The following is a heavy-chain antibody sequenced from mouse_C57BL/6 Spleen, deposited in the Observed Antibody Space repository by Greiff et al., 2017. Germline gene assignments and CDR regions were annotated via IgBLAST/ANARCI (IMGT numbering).Heavy chain of an antibody. J-gene: IGHJ1*03. V-gene: IGHV1-55*01. CDR3: ARHYDGSSYWYFDV. CDR2: IYPGSGST. Sequence: QVQLQQPGAELVKPGASVTMSCKASGYTFTSYWITWVKQRPGQGLEWIGDIYPGSGSTNYNEKFKSKATLTVDASSSTAYMQLSSLTSEDSAVYYCARHYDGSSYWYFDVWGTGTTVTVSS. CDR1: GYTFTSYW. D-gene: IGHD1-1*01.